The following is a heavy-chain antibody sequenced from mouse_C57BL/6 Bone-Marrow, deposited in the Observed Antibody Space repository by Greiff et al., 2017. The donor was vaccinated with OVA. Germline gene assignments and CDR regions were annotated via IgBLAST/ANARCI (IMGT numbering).Heavy chain of an antibody. CDR3: ARPTGTGAMDY. J-gene: IGHJ4*01. D-gene: IGHD4-1*01. Sequence: QVQLQQPGAELVKPGASVKLSCKASGYTFTSYWMHWVKQRPGQGLEWIGMIHPNSGRTNYNEKFKSKATLTVDKSSSTAYMQLSSLTSEDSAVYYCARPTGTGAMDYWGQGTSVTVSS. V-gene: IGHV1-64*01. CDR2: IHPNSGRT. CDR1: GYTFTSYW.